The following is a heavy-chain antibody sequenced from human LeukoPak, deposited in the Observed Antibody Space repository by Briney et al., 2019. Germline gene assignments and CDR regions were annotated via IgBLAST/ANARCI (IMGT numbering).Heavy chain of an antibody. CDR3: ARAPEMIVVVRGGNFDY. D-gene: IGHD3-22*01. V-gene: IGHV4-39*01. CDR1: GGSLSSSSYY. Sequence: SETLSLTCTVSGGSLSSSSYYWGWIRQPPGKGLEWIGSIYYSGSTYYNPSLKSRVTISVDTSKNQFSMKLSSVTAADTAVYYCARAPEMIVVVRGGNFDYWGQGTLVTVSS. CDR2: IYYSGST. J-gene: IGHJ4*02.